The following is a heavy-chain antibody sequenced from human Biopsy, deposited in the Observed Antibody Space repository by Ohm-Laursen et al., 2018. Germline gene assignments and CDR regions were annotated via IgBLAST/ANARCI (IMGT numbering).Heavy chain of an antibody. D-gene: IGHD3-9*01. CDR2: NIPILGTG. V-gene: IGHV1-69*06. CDR1: VGTFRNYG. J-gene: IGHJ1*01. CDR3: ATKLTGYFHH. Sequence: ASVKASCNVPVGTFRNYGVNWVRQAPGQGLEWLGGNIPILGTGNYAQKFQDRVTVAADTSTSTATMELRSLRSDDTAVYYCATKLTGYFHHWGQGTLVIVSS.